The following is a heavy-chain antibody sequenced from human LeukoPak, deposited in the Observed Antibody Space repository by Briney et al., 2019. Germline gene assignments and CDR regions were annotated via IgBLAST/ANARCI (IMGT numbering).Heavy chain of an antibody. CDR2: INAGNGNT. V-gene: IGHV1-3*01. D-gene: IGHD1-1*01. J-gene: IGHJ3*02. CDR1: GYTFTSYA. Sequence: ASVKVSCKASGYTFTSYAMHWVRQAPGQRLEWMGWINAGNGNTKYSQKFQGRVTITRDTSASTAYMELSSLRSEDTAVYYCATSLERRGDAFDIWGQGTMVTVSS. CDR3: ATSLERRGDAFDI.